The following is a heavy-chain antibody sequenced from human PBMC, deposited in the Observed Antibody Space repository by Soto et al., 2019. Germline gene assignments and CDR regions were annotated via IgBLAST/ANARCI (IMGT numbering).Heavy chain of an antibody. D-gene: IGHD2-15*01. J-gene: IGHJ4*02. CDR1: GFTFSDHA. CDR3: AIDLWWYTH. V-gene: IGHV3-23*01. CDR2: ISGGGSGA. Sequence: EVQLLESGGGLVQPGGSLRLSCTASGFTFSDHAMTWVRQAPGKGLEWVSDISGGGSGAYYADSVKGRFTVSRANSKNTLFLQMDSLRAEDTAVYYCAIDLWWYTHWGQGTLVTVSS.